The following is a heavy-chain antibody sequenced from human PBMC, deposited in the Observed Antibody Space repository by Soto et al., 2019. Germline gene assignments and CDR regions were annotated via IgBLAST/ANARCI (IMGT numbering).Heavy chain of an antibody. V-gene: IGHV1-58*02. J-gene: IGHJ4*02. CDR2: IVVGSGNT. D-gene: IGHD2-2*01. CDR3: AAWGSGSPYAPFSPYFDY. CDR1: GFTFTSSA. Sequence: ASVKVSCKASGFTFTSSAMQWVRQARGQRLEWIGWIVVGSGNTNYAQKFQERVTITRDMSTSTAYMELSSLRSEDTAVYYCAAWGSGSPYAPFSPYFDYWGQGTLVTVSS.